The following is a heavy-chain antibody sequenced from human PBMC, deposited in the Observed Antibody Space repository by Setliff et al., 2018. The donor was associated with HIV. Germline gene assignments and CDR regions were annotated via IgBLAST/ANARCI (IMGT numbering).Heavy chain of an antibody. J-gene: IGHJ4*02. CDR1: GGSISSAGYY. Sequence: SETLSLTCTVSGGSISSAGYYWSWIRQHPGKGLERIGYIYNTGSAYFNPALKSRLTISVETSMNKFSLKLSSVTAADTAVYYVARGYTRGYFSHFDYWGQGTLVTVSS. D-gene: IGHD3-22*01. V-gene: IGHV4-31*03. CDR3: ARGYTRGYFSHFDY. CDR2: IYNTGSA.